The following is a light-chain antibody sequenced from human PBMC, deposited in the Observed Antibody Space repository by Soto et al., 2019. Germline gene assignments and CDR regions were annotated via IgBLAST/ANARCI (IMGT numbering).Light chain of an antibody. CDR3: LQYNTYWT. Sequence: DIQMTQSPSTLSASVGDRVTITCRASQSISTWLAWYQQKAGKAPELLIYHASSLESGVPSRFSGSGSGTEFTLTISSLQPDDFATYYCLQYNTYWTFGQGTKVDIK. J-gene: IGKJ1*01. CDR2: HAS. V-gene: IGKV1-5*01. CDR1: QSISTW.